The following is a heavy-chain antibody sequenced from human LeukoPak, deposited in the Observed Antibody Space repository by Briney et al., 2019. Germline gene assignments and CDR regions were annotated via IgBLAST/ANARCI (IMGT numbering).Heavy chain of an antibody. Sequence: GGSLRLSCAASGFTVSSNYMSWVRQAPGKGLEWVANIRQDGSEKYYVDSVKGRFTISRDNDKNLLYLQMNSLRADDTAVYYCVSDRSGCYDYWGQGTLVTVSS. V-gene: IGHV3-7*01. CDR2: IRQDGSEK. CDR1: GFTVSSNY. D-gene: IGHD2-15*01. CDR3: VSDRSGCYDY. J-gene: IGHJ4*02.